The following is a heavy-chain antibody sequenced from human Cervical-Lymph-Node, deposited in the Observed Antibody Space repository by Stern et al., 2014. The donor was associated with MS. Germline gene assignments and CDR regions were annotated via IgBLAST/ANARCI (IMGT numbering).Heavy chain of an antibody. D-gene: IGHD6-25*01. CDR3: AGGHTFDY. V-gene: IGHV1-46*01. Sequence: QVQLVQSGAEVKKPGASVKVSYKASGYTFTSYYMHWVRQVPGQGLEWMGIINPSGSNTSYAQKFQGRVTMTRDTSTITVYMELSSLRSEDTAVYYCAGGHTFDYWGQGTLVTVSS. CDR2: INPSGSNT. J-gene: IGHJ4*02. CDR1: GYTFTSYY.